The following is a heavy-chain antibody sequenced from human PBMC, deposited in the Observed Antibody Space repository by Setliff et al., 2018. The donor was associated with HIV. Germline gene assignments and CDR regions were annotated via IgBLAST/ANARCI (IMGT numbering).Heavy chain of an antibody. CDR3: AKLDYYDYSGSWARKVAIDF. D-gene: IGHD3-22*01. CDR2: ISYDGTKE. V-gene: IGHV3-30*04. Sequence: GGSLRLSCAASGFTFSNYAMHWVRQAPGKGLEWVAVISYDGTKEYYADSVKGRFTISRDNSKNTLYLQGGSLRPEDTALYYCAKLDYYDYSGSWARKVAIDFWGRGTMVTVSS. CDR1: GFTFSNYA. J-gene: IGHJ3*01.